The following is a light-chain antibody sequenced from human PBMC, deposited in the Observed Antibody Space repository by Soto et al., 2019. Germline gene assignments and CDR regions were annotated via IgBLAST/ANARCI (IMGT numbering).Light chain of an antibody. V-gene: IGKV1-39*01. CDR2: AAS. CDR1: QGISTY. CDR3: QQTYSTPT. J-gene: IGKJ1*01. Sequence: DIQMTQSPSSLSASVGDRATITCRASQGISTYLNWYQQKPGKAPKLLIYAASSLQSGVPSSFSGSGSGTDFTLAINSLQPEDFATYYCQQTYSTPTFGQGTKVDIK.